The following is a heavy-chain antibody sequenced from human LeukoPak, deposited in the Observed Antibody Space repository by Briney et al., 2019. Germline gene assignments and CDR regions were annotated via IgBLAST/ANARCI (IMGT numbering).Heavy chain of an antibody. CDR2: IQYDGSNE. V-gene: IGHV3-30*02. D-gene: IGHD2-8*01. J-gene: IGHJ6*03. CDR1: RFTISSYG. CDR3: AKDRCSNGVGCYYYYMDV. Sequence: AGSLSLSCAASRFTISSYGMHWVRQAPGKGLEWVAYIQYDGSNEQYADYVKGRFSISRDSSKNILYLQMNSLRAEDTAVYYCAKDRCSNGVGCYYYYMDVWGKGTTVTISS.